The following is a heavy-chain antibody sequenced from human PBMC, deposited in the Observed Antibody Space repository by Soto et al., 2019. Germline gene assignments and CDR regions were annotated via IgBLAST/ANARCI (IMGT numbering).Heavy chain of an antibody. J-gene: IGHJ4*02. CDR2: IYYSGST. D-gene: IGHD6-13*01. Sequence: SETLSLTCTVPGGSISSYYWSWIRQPPGKGLEWIGYIYYSGSTNYNPSLKSRVTISVDTSKNQFSLKLSSVTAADTAVYYCARDQAAAGRKGFDYWGQGTLVTVSS. V-gene: IGHV4-59*01. CDR3: ARDQAAAGRKGFDY. CDR1: GGSISSYY.